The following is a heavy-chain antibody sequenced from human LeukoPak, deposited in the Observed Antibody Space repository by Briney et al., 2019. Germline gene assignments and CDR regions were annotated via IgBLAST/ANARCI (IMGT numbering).Heavy chain of an antibody. CDR2: IYPGDSDT. Sequence: GASLQISCQGSGYIFAGYWIGWVRQLPGKGLEWMGIIYPGDSDTRYSPSFQGQVTISADKSISTAYLQWSSLKASDTAMYYCARRDGNSFVDYWGQGTLVTVSS. D-gene: IGHD2/OR15-2a*01. CDR1: GYIFAGYW. V-gene: IGHV5-51*01. CDR3: ARRDGNSFVDY. J-gene: IGHJ4*02.